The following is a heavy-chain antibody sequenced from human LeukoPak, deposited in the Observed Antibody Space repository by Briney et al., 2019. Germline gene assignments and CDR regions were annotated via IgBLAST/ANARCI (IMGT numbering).Heavy chain of an antibody. Sequence: GGSLRLSCAASGFTFSSYEMNWVRQAPGKGLEWVSYISSSGSTIYYADSVKGRFTISRDNAKNSLYLQMNSLRAEDTAVYYCARDANGHNSHYFDYWGQGTLVTVSS. V-gene: IGHV3-48*03. D-gene: IGHD5-24*01. CDR2: ISSSGSTI. CDR3: ARDANGHNSHYFDY. CDR1: GFTFSSYE. J-gene: IGHJ4*02.